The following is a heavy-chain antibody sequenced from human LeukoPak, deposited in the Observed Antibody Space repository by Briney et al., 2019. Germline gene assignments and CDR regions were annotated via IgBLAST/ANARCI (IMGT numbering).Heavy chain of an antibody. D-gene: IGHD4/OR15-4a*01. Sequence: PGGSLRLSCVVSGLTFSNYAMNWVRQAPGKGLEWISDISTDCGSTYYIESVRGRFTISRDNSRSTLYLQMNSLRAEDTVVYYCASGLYGGVFNIWGQGTPVTVSS. CDR2: ISTDCGST. CDR1: GLTFSNYA. CDR3: ASGLYGGVFNI. J-gene: IGHJ4*02. V-gene: IGHV3-23*01.